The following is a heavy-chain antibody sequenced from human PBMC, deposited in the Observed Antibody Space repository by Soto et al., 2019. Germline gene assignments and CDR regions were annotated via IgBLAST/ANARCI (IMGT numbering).Heavy chain of an antibody. CDR2: IYSSATT. J-gene: IGHJ4*02. CDR1: VVSIIIACYY. V-gene: IGHV4-31*03. Sequence: SSTXSLTCTFSVVSIIIACYYWSWIRQRPGKGLEWIGYIYSSATTYSNPSLKSRIAMSVDTSQNQFSLKLTSVTAADTAVYFCQRGAWESYYKESWGQGMLV. D-gene: IGHD1-26*01. CDR3: QRGAWESYYKES.